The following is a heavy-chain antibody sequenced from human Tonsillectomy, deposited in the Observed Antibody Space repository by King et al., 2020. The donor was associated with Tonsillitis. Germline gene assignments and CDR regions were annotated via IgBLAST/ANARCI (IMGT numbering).Heavy chain of an antibody. CDR3: AKDRSPEWHRSGHE. J-gene: IGHJ4*02. CDR2: IVGSGGTT. CDR1: GFTFSSYA. V-gene: IGHV3-23*04. D-gene: IGHD3-22*01. Sequence: EGQLVQSGGGLVQPGGSLRLSCAASGFTFSSYAMSWVRQAPGKGLEWVSGIVGSGGTTYYADSVKGRFTISRDNSKNTLSLQMNSLRAEDTAVYYCAKDRSPEWHRSGHEWGQGTLVTVSS.